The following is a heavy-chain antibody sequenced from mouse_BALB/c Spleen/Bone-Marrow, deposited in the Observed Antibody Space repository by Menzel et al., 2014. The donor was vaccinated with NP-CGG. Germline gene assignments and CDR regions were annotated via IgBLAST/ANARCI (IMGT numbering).Heavy chain of an antibody. CDR3: ARHYYGTSYVGYFDY. CDR2: IDPENGNT. Sequence: VQLQQSGAELVRPGALVKLSCKASGFNIKDYYMHWVKQRPEQGLEWIGWIDPENGNTIYDPKFKGKASITADTSSNTAYLQLSSPTSEDTAVYYCARHYYGTSYVGYFDYWGQGTTLTVSS. J-gene: IGHJ2*01. D-gene: IGHD1-1*01. V-gene: IGHV14-1*02. CDR1: GFNIKDYY.